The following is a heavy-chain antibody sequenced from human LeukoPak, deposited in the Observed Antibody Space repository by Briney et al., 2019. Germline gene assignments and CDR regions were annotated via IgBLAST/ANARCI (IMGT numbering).Heavy chain of an antibody. CDR2: INHSGST. J-gene: IGHJ4*02. CDR1: GGSFSGYY. Sequence: SETLSLTCAVYGGSFSGYYWSWIRQPPGKGLEWIGEINHSGSTNYNPSLKSRVTISVDTSKNQFSLKLSSVTAADTAVYYCARGDSIAAAGTASFDYWGQGTLVTVSS. CDR3: ARGDSIAAAGTASFDY. D-gene: IGHD6-13*01. V-gene: IGHV4-34*01.